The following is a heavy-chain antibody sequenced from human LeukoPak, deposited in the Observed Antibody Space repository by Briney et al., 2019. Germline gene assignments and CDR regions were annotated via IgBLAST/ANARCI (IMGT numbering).Heavy chain of an antibody. D-gene: IGHD1-26*01. V-gene: IGHV4-30-4*08. Sequence: PSETLSLTCTVSGGSISSGDYYWSWIRQPPGKGLEWIGYIYKSRSTYYNPSLKSRDTISVDTSKNQFSLKLSSVTAADTAVYYCAREVGATGAFDIWGQGTMVTVSS. J-gene: IGHJ3*02. CDR1: GGSISSGDYY. CDR2: IYKSRST. CDR3: AREVGATGAFDI.